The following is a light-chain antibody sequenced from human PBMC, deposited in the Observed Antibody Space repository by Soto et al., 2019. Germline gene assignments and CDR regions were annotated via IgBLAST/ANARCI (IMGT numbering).Light chain of an antibody. V-gene: IGKV1-5*01. CDR1: QSISSW. CDR2: DAS. J-gene: IGKJ1*01. Sequence: DIQMTQSPSTLSASVGDRVTITCRASQSISSWLAWYQQKPGKAPKLLIYDASSLESGVPSRFSGSGSGTEFTLTICSLQPDDFATDYCQQYNSYSLTFGQGTKMDIK. CDR3: QQYNSYSLT.